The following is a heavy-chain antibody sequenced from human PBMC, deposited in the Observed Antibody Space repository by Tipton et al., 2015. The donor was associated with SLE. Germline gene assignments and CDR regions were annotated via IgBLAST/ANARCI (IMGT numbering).Heavy chain of an antibody. V-gene: IGHV4-59*01. CDR3: ARDQTTVVTRGYYYYYMDV. Sequence: TLSLPCTVSGDSITRSYWSWIRQPPGKGLEWIGYVSYSGSTNYNPSLKSRVTISVDTSKNQLSLKLSSVTAADTAVYYCARDQTTVVTRGYYYYYMDVWGKGTTVTVSS. CDR2: VSYSGST. J-gene: IGHJ6*03. CDR1: GDSITRSY. D-gene: IGHD4-23*01.